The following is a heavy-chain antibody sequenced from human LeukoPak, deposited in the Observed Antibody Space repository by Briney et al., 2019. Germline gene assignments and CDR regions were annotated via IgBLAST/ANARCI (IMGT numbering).Heavy chain of an antibody. J-gene: IGHJ5*02. CDR1: GYRFTNYW. Sequence: GESLKISCKGSGYRFTNYWIAWVRQMPGKGLEWMGIVYPGDSSTKYSPSFQGQVTISADRSINTAYLQWSSLTASDTAMYYCARLTDYYDSSGYYRNYNWFDPWGQGTLVTVSS. V-gene: IGHV5-51*01. CDR3: ARLTDYYDSSGYYRNYNWFDP. D-gene: IGHD3-22*01. CDR2: VYPGDSST.